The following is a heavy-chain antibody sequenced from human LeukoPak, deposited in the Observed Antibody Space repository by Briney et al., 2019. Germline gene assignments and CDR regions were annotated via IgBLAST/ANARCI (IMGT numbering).Heavy chain of an antibody. V-gene: IGHV4-38-2*01. CDR1: GYSISSGYY. D-gene: IGHD2-2*01. CDR3: ASAPTYQLLNIDY. Sequence: SETLSLTCGVSGYSISSGYYWGWVRQPPGKGLEWIGSIYYSGSSSYNPSLQSRVTISVDTSKNLFSLKLSSVTAADTAVYYCASAPTYQLLNIDYWGQGTLVTVSS. CDR2: IYYSGSS. J-gene: IGHJ4*02.